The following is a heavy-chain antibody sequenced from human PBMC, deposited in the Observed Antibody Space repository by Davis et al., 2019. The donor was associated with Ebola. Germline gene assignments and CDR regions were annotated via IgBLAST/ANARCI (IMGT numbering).Heavy chain of an antibody. CDR2: MNPNSGNT. J-gene: IGHJ4*02. CDR3: AREDPTVTNTVDY. D-gene: IGHD4-17*01. V-gene: IGHV1-8*01. Sequence: AASVKVSCKASGYTFTSYDINWVRQATGQGLEWMGWMNPNSGNTGYAQKFQGRVTMTRNTSISTAYMELSSLRSEDTAVYYCAREDPTVTNTVDYWGQGTLVTVSS. CDR1: GYTFTSYD.